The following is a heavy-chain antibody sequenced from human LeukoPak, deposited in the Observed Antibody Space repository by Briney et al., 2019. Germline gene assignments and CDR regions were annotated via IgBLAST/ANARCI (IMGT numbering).Heavy chain of an antibody. D-gene: IGHD6-13*01. V-gene: IGHV4-39*01. CDR1: GGSISSNSYY. Sequence: SETLSLTCAVSGGSISSNSYYWGWIRQPPGKGLEWIGSIYYSGSTYYNPSLKSRVTISVDTSKNQFSLKLSSVTAADTAVYYCASILGSSLVVRFDYWGQGTLVTVSS. J-gene: IGHJ4*02. CDR2: IYYSGST. CDR3: ASILGSSLVVRFDY.